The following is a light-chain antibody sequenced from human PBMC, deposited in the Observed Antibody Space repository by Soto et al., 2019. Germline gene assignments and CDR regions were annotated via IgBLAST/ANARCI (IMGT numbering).Light chain of an antibody. V-gene: IGKV1-5*01. J-gene: IGKJ1*01. Sequence: DLQMTQSPSTLSASVGDKVTITCRASQSISSWLAWYQQKPGKAPKLLVYDASSLQSGVPSRFSGSGSGTEFTLTISSLLPDDFATYYCQHYNRYSGTFGQGTKVDIK. CDR1: QSISSW. CDR2: DAS. CDR3: QHYNRYSGT.